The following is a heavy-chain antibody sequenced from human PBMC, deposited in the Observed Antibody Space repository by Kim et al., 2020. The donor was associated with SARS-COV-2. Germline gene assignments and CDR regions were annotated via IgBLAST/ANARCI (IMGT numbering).Heavy chain of an antibody. D-gene: IGHD3-22*01. CDR1: GGSINAFY. V-gene: IGHV4-59*01. Sequence: SETLSLTCTVSGGSINAFYWSWIRQPPGKGLEWIGYIYYSGHTRYSPSLKSRVTISVDTSRNEFFLRLNSVTAADTAPSYCARDIGPYYHESSCSVWGQGTTVTVSS. J-gene: IGHJ6*02. CDR2: IYYSGHT. CDR3: ARDIGPYYHESSCSV.